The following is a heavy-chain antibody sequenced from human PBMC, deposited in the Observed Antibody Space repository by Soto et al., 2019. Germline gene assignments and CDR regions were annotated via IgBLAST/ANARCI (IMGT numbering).Heavy chain of an antibody. D-gene: IGHD2-15*01. Sequence: QVQLVQSGAEVKKPGSSVKVSCKASGGTFSSYTISWVRQAPGQGLEWMGRIIPILGIANYAQKFQGRVTITGDKSTSTAYMELSSLRFERTAVYYCAVVTRFQTHVFYFDYWGQGTLITVSS. CDR2: IIPILGIA. V-gene: IGHV1-69*02. CDR1: GGTFSSYT. CDR3: AVVTRFQTHVFYFDY. J-gene: IGHJ4*02.